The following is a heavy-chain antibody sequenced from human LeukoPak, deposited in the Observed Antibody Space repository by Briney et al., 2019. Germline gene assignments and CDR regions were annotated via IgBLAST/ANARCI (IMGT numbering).Heavy chain of an antibody. Sequence: SVTVSCKASGGTFSSYAISWLRQAPGQGLEWMGGISPLFGTANYAQKFQGRVTITSDESTSTAYMELSSLRSEDTAVYYCARNSRRDGYNYNFDYWGQGTLVTVSS. D-gene: IGHD5-24*01. J-gene: IGHJ4*02. V-gene: IGHV1-69*13. CDR1: GGTFSSYA. CDR3: ARNSRRDGYNYNFDY. CDR2: ISPLFGTA.